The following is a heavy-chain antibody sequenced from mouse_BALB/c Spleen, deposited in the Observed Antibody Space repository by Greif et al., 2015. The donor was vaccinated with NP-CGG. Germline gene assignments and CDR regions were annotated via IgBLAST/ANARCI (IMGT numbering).Heavy chain of an antibody. Sequence: QVQLKDSGAELVKPGASVKLSCKTSGYTFTSYWIQWVKQRPGQGLGWIGEIFPGTGTTYYNEKFKGKATLTIDTSSSTAYMQLSSLTSEDSAVYFCASWEGFACWGQGTLVTVSA. CDR3: ASWEGFAC. D-gene: IGHD4-1*01. J-gene: IGHJ3*01. V-gene: IGHV1S132*01. CDR1: GYTFTSYW. CDR2: IFPGTGTT.